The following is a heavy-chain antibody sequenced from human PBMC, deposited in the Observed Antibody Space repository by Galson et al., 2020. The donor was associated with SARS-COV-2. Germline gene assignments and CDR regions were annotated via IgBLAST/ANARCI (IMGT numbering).Heavy chain of an antibody. D-gene: IGHD1-26*01. CDR3: ARWGGATTGNDAFDI. V-gene: IGHV4-34*01. J-gene: IGHJ3*02. Sequence: SETLSLTCAVSGGTFSGYYWSWIRQPPGKGLEWIGEINHSGSTNYNPSLKSRVTISVDTSKNQFSLKLSSVTAADTAVYYCARWGGATTGNDAFDIWGQGTMVTVSS. CDR1: GGTFSGYY. CDR2: INHSGST.